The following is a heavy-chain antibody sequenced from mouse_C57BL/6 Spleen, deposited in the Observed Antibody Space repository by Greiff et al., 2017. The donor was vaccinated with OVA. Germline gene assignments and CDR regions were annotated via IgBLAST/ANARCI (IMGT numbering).Heavy chain of an antibody. CDR3: ARGGSYDGYSWFAY. V-gene: IGHV1-54*01. D-gene: IGHD2-3*01. Sequence: VQLQESGAELVRPGTSVKVSCKASGYAFTNYLIEWVKQRPGQGLEWIGVINPGSGGTNYNEKFKGKATLTADKSSSTAYMQLSSLTSEDSAVYFCARGGSYDGYSWFAYWGQGTLVTVSA. CDR2: INPGSGGT. J-gene: IGHJ3*01. CDR1: GYAFTNYL.